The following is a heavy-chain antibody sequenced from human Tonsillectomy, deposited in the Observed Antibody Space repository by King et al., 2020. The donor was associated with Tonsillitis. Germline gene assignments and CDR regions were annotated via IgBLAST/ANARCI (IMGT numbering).Heavy chain of an antibody. J-gene: IGHJ3*02. CDR3: AREGHTVTAAFDI. Sequence: GQLVQSGGGVVKPGGSLRLSCAASGFTFSDYYMSWIRQAPGKGLEWVSYISSSSSYTNYADSVKGRFTISRDNAKNSLYLQMNSLRAEDTAVYYCAREGHTVTAAFDIWGQGTMVTVSS. V-gene: IGHV3-11*06. D-gene: IGHD4-17*01. CDR1: GFTFSDYY. CDR2: ISSSSSYT.